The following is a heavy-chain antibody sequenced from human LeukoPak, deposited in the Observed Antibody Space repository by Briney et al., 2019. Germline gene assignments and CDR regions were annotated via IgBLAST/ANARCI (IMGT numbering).Heavy chain of an antibody. CDR1: GFTFSSYS. V-gene: IGHV3-21*01. J-gene: IGHJ6*02. D-gene: IGHD3-3*01. CDR3: ARDLLIGFYYDFWSGYYGMDV. Sequence: GGSLRLSCAASGFTFSSYSMNWVRQAPGKGLEWVSSISSSSSYIYYADSVKGRFTISRDNAKNSLYLQMNSLRAEDTAVYYCARDLLIGFYYDFWSGYYGMDVWGQGTTVTVSS. CDR2: ISSSSSYI.